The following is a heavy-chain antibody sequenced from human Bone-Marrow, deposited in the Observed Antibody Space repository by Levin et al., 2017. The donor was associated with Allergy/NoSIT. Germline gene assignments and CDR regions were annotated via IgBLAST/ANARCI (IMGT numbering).Heavy chain of an antibody. V-gene: IGHV4-34*01. J-gene: IGHJ5*02. Sequence: SETLSLTCAVYGGSFSGYYWSWIRQPPGKGLEWIGEINHSGSTNYNPSLKSRVTISVDTSKNQFSLKLSSVTAADTAVYYCARGPRLSSASKRNWFDPWGQGTLVTVSS. CDR2: INHSGST. D-gene: IGHD6-19*01. CDR3: ARGPRLSSASKRNWFDP. CDR1: GGSFSGYY.